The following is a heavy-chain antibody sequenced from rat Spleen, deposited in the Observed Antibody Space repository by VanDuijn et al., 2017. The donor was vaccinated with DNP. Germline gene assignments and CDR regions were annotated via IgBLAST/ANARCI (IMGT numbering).Heavy chain of an antibody. CDR2: ISPSGGST. D-gene: IGHD1-12*02. CDR1: GFTFSNYD. Sequence: EVQLVESGGGLVQPGRSLKLSCAASGFTFSNYDMAWVRQAPTKGLEWVASISPSGGSTYYRDSVKGRFTVSRDNAKSSLYLQMDSLRSEDTATYYCARHNMMVVITTYFDYWGQGVMVTVSS. V-gene: IGHV5-25*01. J-gene: IGHJ2*01. CDR3: ARHNMMVVITTYFDY.